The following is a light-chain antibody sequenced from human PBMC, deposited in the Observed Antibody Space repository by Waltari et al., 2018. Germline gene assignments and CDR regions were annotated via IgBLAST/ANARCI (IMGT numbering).Light chain of an antibody. Sequence: EIVMTQSPATLSVSPGERVTLSCRASQSVSTNLAWYQQKPGQAPRLLIYGASTRATGIPDRISGSGSGTEFTLTISSLQSEDFAVYYCQHYNDWYTFGQGTKLEI. V-gene: IGKV3-15*01. CDR3: QHYNDWYT. CDR2: GAS. J-gene: IGKJ2*01. CDR1: QSVSTN.